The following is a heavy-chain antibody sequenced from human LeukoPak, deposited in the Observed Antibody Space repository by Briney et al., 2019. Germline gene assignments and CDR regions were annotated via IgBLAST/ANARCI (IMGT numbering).Heavy chain of an antibody. CDR3: ARGGVIAAAGTWYYYYGMDV. V-gene: IGHV1-8*01. J-gene: IGHJ6*02. D-gene: IGHD6-13*01. CDR2: MNPNSGNT. Sequence: ASVKVSCKASGYTFTSYDINWVRQATGQGLEWMGWMNPNSGNTGYAQKFQGRVTMTRNTSISTAYMELSSLRSEDTAVYYCARGGVIAAAGTWYYYYGMDVWGQGTTVTVSS. CDR1: GYTFTSYD.